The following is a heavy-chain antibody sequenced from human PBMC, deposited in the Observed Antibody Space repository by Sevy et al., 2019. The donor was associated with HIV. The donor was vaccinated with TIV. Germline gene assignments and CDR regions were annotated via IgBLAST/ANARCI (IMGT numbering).Heavy chain of an antibody. D-gene: IGHD3-3*01. CDR2: INPNSGGT. Sequence: ASVKVSCKASGYTFTGYYIHWVRQAPGQGLEWMGWINPNSGGTNYAQKFQNRVTMTRDTSITTAYMELSNLRSDDTAVHYCARDYLLAGSYCFDPWGQGTLVTVSS. J-gene: IGHJ5*02. CDR3: ARDYLLAGSYCFDP. V-gene: IGHV1-2*02. CDR1: GYTFTGYY.